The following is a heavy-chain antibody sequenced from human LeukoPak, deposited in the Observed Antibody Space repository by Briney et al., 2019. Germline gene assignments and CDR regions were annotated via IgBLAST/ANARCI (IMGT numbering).Heavy chain of an antibody. V-gene: IGHV3-21*01. CDR3: ARASAAGTNFDY. J-gene: IGHJ4*02. Sequence: PGGSLRLSCAASGFTFSSYSVNWVRQAPGKGLEWVSSISSSSSYIYYADSVKGRFTISRDNAKNSLYLQMNSLRAEDTAVYYCARASAAGTNFDYWGQGTLVTVSS. CDR2: ISSSSSYI. D-gene: IGHD6-13*01. CDR1: GFTFSSYS.